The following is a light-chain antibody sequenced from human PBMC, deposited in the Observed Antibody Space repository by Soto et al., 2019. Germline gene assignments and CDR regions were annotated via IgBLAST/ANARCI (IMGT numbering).Light chain of an antibody. CDR2: DAS. CDR3: QQRSSWPIT. J-gene: IGKJ5*01. CDR1: QSVSSY. Sequence: EIVLTQSPATLSLSPGERATLSCRASQSVSSYLAWYQQKPGQAPRLLIYDASNRATGFPARFSGSGSGTDFTLTISRLEPDDFAVYYCQQRSSWPITFGQGTRLEIK. V-gene: IGKV3-11*01.